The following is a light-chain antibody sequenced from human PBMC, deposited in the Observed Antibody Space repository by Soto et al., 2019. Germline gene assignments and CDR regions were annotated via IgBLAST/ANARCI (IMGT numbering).Light chain of an antibody. CDR1: SSDVGAYDY. CDR3: SAYAGRYIYV. J-gene: IGLJ1*01. CDR2: DVT. Sequence: QSALTQPRSVSGSPGQSVTISCTGASSDVGAYDYVSWYQQHPGKAPKLMIYDVTKRPSGVPDRFSGSKSGNTASLTISGLQAEDEADYYCSAYAGRYIYVFGTGTKVTVL. V-gene: IGLV2-11*01.